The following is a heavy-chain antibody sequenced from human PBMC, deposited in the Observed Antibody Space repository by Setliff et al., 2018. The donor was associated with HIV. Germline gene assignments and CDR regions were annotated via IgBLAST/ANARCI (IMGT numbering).Heavy chain of an antibody. Sequence: PGGSLRLSCTASGCRLRARGRHRVRQCPGKGLEWVANIQQHGSEIHYVASVEGRFTISRDNAKNSLYLQMNSLRAEDTAVYYCANMQWASNAWYSFDYWGQGALVTVSS. V-gene: IGHV3-7*05. CDR2: IQQHGSEI. CDR3: ANMQWASNAWYSFDY. D-gene: IGHD6-19*01. J-gene: IGHJ4*02. CDR1: GCRLRARG.